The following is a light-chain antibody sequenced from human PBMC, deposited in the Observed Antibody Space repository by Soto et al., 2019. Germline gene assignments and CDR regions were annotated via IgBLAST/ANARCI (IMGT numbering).Light chain of an antibody. CDR1: ESINRR. Sequence: DIQMTQSPSTLSASVGDRVTITCRASESINRRLAWYQQKPGSAPKLLIYKSSTLESGVPSRFSGSGYGTEFTLTISGLQPDDFATYYCQRFDTSNAMYFFGPGTNVDIK. V-gene: IGKV1-5*03. J-gene: IGKJ2*01. CDR3: QRFDTSNAMYF. CDR2: KSS.